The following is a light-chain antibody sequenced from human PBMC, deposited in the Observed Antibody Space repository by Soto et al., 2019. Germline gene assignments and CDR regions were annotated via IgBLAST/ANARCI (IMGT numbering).Light chain of an antibody. V-gene: IGKV1-39*01. Sequence: DIQMTQSPSSLSASIGDRVTITCRASQSIGTSLSWHQQKSGRAPKLLIHAASTLQSGVPSRFSGSGSGTDFTLTISSLQPEAVAVYYCQQSYSTLYTFGQGTNLEIK. CDR2: AAS. J-gene: IGKJ2*01. CDR3: QQSYSTLYT. CDR1: QSIGTS.